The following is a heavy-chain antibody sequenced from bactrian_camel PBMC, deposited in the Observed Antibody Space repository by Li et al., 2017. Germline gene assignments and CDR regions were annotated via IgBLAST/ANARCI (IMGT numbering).Heavy chain of an antibody. D-gene: IGHD6*01. Sequence: VQLVESGGGSVQAGGTLRLSCAASGFTVSSYAMSWVRQAPGKGLEWVSAINFGGGTTYYADSVKGRFTISRDNAENTVSLQMNDLGPEDTAMYYCAPTFGTDNPGYWGQGTQVTVS. V-gene: IGHV3S40*01. J-gene: IGHJ6*01. CDR3: APTFGTDNPGY. CDR2: INFGGGTT. CDR1: GFTVSSYA.